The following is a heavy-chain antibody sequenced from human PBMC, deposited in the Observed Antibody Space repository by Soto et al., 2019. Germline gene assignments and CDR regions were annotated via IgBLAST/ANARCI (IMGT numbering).Heavy chain of an antibody. Sequence: SETLSLTCTVSGDSISSGGYYWSWIRQHPGKGLEWIGYIYYSGSTYYNPSLKSRVTISVDTSKNQFSLMLSSVTAADTAVYYCARAGDFWSGNYWYFDLWGRGTLVTVSS. D-gene: IGHD3-3*01. CDR1: GDSISSGGYY. CDR2: IYYSGST. J-gene: IGHJ2*01. CDR3: ARAGDFWSGNYWYFDL. V-gene: IGHV4-31*03.